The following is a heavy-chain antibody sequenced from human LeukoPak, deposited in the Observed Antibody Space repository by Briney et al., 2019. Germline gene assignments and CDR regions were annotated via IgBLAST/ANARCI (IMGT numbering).Heavy chain of an antibody. CDR3: ARTLAVADH. J-gene: IGHJ4*02. CDR1: GFTFSDYY. Sequence: GGSLRLSCAASGFTFSDYYMTWIRQAPGKGLEWISYIGYSATTVYYADSVRGRFTMSRDDAKNSLFLQMDGLRAEDTAVYYCARTLAVADHWGQGTLVTVSS. D-gene: IGHD6-19*01. CDR2: IGYSATTV. V-gene: IGHV3-11*01.